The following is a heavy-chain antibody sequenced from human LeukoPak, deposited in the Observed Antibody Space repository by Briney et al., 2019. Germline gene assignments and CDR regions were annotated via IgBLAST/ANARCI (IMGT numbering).Heavy chain of an antibody. J-gene: IGHJ6*02. CDR1: GYTFTGYY. V-gene: IGHV1-2*04. D-gene: IGHD6-13*01. Sequence: ASVKVSCKASGYTFTGYYMHWVRQAPGQGLEWMGWINPNSGGTNYAQKFQGWVTMTRDTSISTAYMELSRLRSDDTAVYYCARAPDYSSSWYGLGYYYYYGMDVWGQGTTVTVSS. CDR3: ARAPDYSSSWYGLGYYYYYGMDV. CDR2: INPNSGGT.